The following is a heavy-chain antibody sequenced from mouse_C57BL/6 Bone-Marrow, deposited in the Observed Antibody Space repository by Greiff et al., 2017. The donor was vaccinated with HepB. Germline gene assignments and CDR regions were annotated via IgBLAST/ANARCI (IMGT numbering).Heavy chain of an antibody. D-gene: IGHD2-14*01. Sequence: VQLQQSGPELVKPGASVKISCKASGYSFTSYYIHWVKQRPGQGLEWIGWIYPGSGNTKYNEKFKGKATLTADTSSSTAYMQLSSLTSEDSAVYYCARRGPFRYYYAMDYWGQGTSVTVSS. V-gene: IGHV1-66*01. CDR3: ARRGPFRYYYAMDY. J-gene: IGHJ4*01. CDR2: IYPGSGNT. CDR1: GYSFTSYY.